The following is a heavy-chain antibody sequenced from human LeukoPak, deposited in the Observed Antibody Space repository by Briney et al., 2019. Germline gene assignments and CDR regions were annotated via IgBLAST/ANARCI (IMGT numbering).Heavy chain of an antibody. CDR1: GGSISSSSYY. CDR2: FSCSGST. V-gene: IGHV4-39*07. CDR3: ARDWNRYAY. J-gene: IGHJ4*02. D-gene: IGHD1-1*01. Sequence: SETLSLTCTVSGGSISSSSYYWGWIRQPPGKGLEWIGSFSCSGSTYYNPSLKSRVTISVDTSKSQFSLYMDSVTAADTAVYYCARDWNRYAYWGQGTLVTVSS.